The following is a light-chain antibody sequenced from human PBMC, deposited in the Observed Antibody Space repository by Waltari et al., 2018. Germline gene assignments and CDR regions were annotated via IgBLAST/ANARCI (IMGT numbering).Light chain of an antibody. J-gene: IGKJ3*01. CDR1: QGISSY. V-gene: IGKV1-9*01. Sequence: DIQLTQSPSFLSASVGDRVTITCRASQGISSYLAWYQQKPGKAPKLLIYAASTLQSGVPSSFSGSGSGTEFTLTISSLQPEDFATYFCQQLNSYPRTFGPGTKVDIK. CDR2: AAS. CDR3: QQLNSYPRT.